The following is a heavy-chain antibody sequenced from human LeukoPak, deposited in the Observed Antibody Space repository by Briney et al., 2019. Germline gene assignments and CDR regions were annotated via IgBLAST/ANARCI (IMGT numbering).Heavy chain of an antibody. Sequence: PGGSLRLSCAASGFIFGRYSLTWVRQAPGKGLEWVANINEDGSETYYVDSVKGRFTISRDKARNSLYLQMNSLRVEDTAVYYCARDHRYAFDNWATEPWSPSRQ. V-gene: IGHV3-7*01. D-gene: IGHD5-12*01. CDR1: GFIFGRYS. J-gene: IGHJ4*01. CDR2: INEDGSET. CDR3: ARDHRYAFDN.